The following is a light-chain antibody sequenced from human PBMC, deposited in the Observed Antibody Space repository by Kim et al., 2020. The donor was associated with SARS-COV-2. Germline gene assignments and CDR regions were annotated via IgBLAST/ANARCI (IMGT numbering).Light chain of an antibody. CDR1: QSISSH. Sequence: DIQMTQSPSYLSASVGDRVTITCRTSQSISSHLNWYHQKPGRAPKLLISAASTLQGGVPSRFRGSGSETDFTLTISSLQPEDFATYFCQQSYITPFTFGPGTKVDIK. CDR2: AAS. CDR3: QQSYITPFT. V-gene: IGKV1-39*01. J-gene: IGKJ3*01.